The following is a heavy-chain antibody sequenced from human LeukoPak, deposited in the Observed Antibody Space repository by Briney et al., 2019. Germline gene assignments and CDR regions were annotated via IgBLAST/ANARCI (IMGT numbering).Heavy chain of an antibody. J-gene: IGHJ4*02. CDR3: AREGGTTYYDFWGGYLYYFDY. CDR2: ISSSSSYI. V-gene: IGHV3-21*01. D-gene: IGHD3-3*01. CDR1: GFTFSSYS. Sequence: GGSLRLSCAASGFTFSSYSMNWVRQAPGKGLEWVSSISSSSSYIYYADSVKGRFTISRDNAKNSLYLQMNSLRAEDTAVYYCAREGGTTYYDFWGGYLYYFDYWGQGTLVTVSS.